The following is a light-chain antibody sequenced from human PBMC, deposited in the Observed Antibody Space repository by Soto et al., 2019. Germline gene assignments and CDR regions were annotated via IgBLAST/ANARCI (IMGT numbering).Light chain of an antibody. Sequence: DIPMTQSPSTLSASVGERVTITCRASQSISSWLAWYQQKPGKAPKLLIYDASSLESGVPSRFSGSGSGTVFTLTISSLQPDDFATYYCQQYNSYWTFGQGTKVDIK. CDR1: QSISSW. V-gene: IGKV1-5*01. CDR3: QQYNSYWT. CDR2: DAS. J-gene: IGKJ1*01.